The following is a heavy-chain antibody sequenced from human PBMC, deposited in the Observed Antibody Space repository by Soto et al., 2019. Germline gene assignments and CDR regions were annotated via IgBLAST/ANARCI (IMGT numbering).Heavy chain of an antibody. D-gene: IGHD1-26*01. J-gene: IGHJ1*01. Sequence: QVQLVESGGGLVKPGGSLRLSCEASGFTLRHYYMAWIRQAPGKGLEWVSYSSDSGSDMYYADSVKGRFSVSRDNAKNSLFPQINSLRVEDTAVYYGARDPVGSPQDWGQGTLVTVSS. CDR2: SSDSGSDM. CDR1: GFTLRHYY. V-gene: IGHV3-11*01. CDR3: ARDPVGSPQD.